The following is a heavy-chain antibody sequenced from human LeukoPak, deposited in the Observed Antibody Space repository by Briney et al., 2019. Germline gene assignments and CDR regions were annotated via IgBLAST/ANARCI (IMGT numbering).Heavy chain of an antibody. CDR3: ARDNERGVTTYFDY. V-gene: IGHV1-18*01. D-gene: IGHD4-17*01. J-gene: IGHJ4*02. CDR2: ISAYNGNT. Sequence: ASVKVSCKASGGTFSSYAISWVRQAPGQGLEWMGWISAYNGNTNYAQKLQGRVTMTTDTSTSTAYMELRSLRSDDTAVYYCARDNERGVTTYFDYWGQGTLVTVSS. CDR1: GGTFSSYA.